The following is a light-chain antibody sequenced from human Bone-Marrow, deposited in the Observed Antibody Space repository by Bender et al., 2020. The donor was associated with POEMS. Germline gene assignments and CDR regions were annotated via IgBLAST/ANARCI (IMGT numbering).Light chain of an antibody. Sequence: QSALTQPASVSGSPGQSVNISCTGTSSDVGGYNYVSWYQHHPGKAPKVMIYEVTQRSSGVPHRFSGSKSGNTASLTVSGLQAEDEADYYCSSHAGSDNFVVFGGGTKLTVL. J-gene: IGLJ3*02. CDR2: EVT. V-gene: IGLV2-8*01. CDR1: SSDVGGYNY. CDR3: SSHAGSDNFVV.